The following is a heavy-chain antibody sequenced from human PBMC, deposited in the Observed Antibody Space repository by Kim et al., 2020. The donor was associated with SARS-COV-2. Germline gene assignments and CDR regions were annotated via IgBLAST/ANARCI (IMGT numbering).Heavy chain of an antibody. J-gene: IGHJ4*02. CDR2: ISGSGGST. D-gene: IGHD3-10*01. CDR3: AKDKGITMVRGVIITVFDY. Sequence: GGSLRLSCAASGFTFSSYAMSWVRQAPGKGLEWVSAISGSGGSTYYADSVKGRFTISRDNSKNTLYLQMNSLRAEDTAVYYCAKDKGITMVRGVIITVFDYWGQGTLVTVSS. CDR1: GFTFSSYA. V-gene: IGHV3-23*01.